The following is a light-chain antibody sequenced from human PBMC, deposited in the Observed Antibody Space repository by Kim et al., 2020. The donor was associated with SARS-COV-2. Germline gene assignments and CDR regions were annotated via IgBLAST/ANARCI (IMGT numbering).Light chain of an antibody. CDR2: EVD. CDR1: SSDVGGYKY. CDR3: SSYIRGSTNYV. J-gene: IGLJ1*01. Sequence: SSTTSCTGTSSDVGGYKYVSWYQQHPGKAPKLVIYEVDNRPSGVSIRFSGSKSGNTASLTISGLQAEDEADYYCSSYIRGSTNYVFGTGTKVTVL. V-gene: IGLV2-14*01.